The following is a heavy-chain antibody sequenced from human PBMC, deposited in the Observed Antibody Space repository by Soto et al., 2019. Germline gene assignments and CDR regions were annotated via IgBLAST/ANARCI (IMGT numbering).Heavy chain of an antibody. V-gene: IGHV3-48*01. CDR1: GFTFSSYS. CDR2: ISSGSSTI. CDR3: ARDGIGGTVFRGYLDY. Sequence: GGSLRLSCAASGFTFSSYSMNWVRQAPGKGLEWVSYISSGSSTIYYADSVKGRFTISRDNAKNSLYLQMNSLGAEDTAVYYCARDGIGGTVFRGYLDYWGRGTVVTVSS. D-gene: IGHD1-7*01. J-gene: IGHJ4*02.